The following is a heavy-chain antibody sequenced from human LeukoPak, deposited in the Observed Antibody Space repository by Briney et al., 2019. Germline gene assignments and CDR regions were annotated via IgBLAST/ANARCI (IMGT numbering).Heavy chain of an antibody. Sequence: ASVKVSCKASGCTFSNYAINWVRQAPGQGLEWMGGITPNFGTANYVQKFQGRVTITADTSTSTAFMELSRLRSEDTAIYYCARASSDDTAMATPFAYWGAGTLVTASS. CDR1: GCTFSNYA. D-gene: IGHD5-18*01. J-gene: IGHJ4*01. CDR3: ARASSDDTAMATPFAY. CDR2: ITPNFGTA. V-gene: IGHV1-69*06.